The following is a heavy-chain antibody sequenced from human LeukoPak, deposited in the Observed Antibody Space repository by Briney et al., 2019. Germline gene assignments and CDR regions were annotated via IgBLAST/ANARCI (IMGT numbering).Heavy chain of an antibody. V-gene: IGHV4-31*03. D-gene: IGHD5-18*01. CDR2: IYYSGST. Sequence: NPSQTLSLTCTVSGGSISSGDYYWSWIRQHPGKGLEWIGYIYYSGSTYYNPSLKSRVTISVDTSKNQFSLKLSSVTAADTAVYYCARCRPDTAMVDYYYYYGMDVWGQGTTVTVSS. CDR1: GGSISSGDYY. J-gene: IGHJ6*02. CDR3: ARCRPDTAMVDYYYYYGMDV.